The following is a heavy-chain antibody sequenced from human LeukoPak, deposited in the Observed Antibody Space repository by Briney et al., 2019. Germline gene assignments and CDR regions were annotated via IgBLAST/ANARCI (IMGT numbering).Heavy chain of an antibody. CDR3: ARVRMLREVDY. D-gene: IGHD3-10*02. J-gene: IGHJ4*02. Sequence: PSETLSLTCTVSGGSISSGGYYWSWIRQHPGKGLEWIGYIYYSGSTYYNPSLKSRVTISVDTSKNQFSLKLSSVTAADTAVYYCARVRMLREVDYWGQGTLVTVSS. CDR1: GGSISSGGYY. CDR2: IYYSGST. V-gene: IGHV4-31*03.